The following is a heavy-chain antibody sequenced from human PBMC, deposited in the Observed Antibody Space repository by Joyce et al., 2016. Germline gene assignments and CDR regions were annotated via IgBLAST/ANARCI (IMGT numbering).Heavy chain of an antibody. D-gene: IGHD3-22*01. J-gene: IGHJ4*02. Sequence: QLQLQESGPGLVKPSQTLSLTCTVSGGSISSGHYYWTWIRQNPGKGLARTGDRLTWGPTYDNPYLEPRLGISVDTSQNQFSLRLTSVTAADTAVYFCARSSGYYHVDSWGLGTLVTVSS. CDR2: RLTWGPT. CDR1: GGSISSGHYY. CDR3: ARSSGYYHVDS. V-gene: IGHV4-30-4*01.